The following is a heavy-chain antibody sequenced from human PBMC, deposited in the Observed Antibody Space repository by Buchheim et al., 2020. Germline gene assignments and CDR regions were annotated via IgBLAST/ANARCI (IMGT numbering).Heavy chain of an antibody. CDR2: INAGTGNT. D-gene: IGHD4-17*01. CDR1: GYTFTKFP. CDR3: ARGRSPLFDY. V-gene: IGHV1-3*01. J-gene: IGHJ4*02. Sequence: QVQLMQSGAEVKKPGASVNISSKASGYTFTKFPVHWLRQAPGQTFEWLGWINAGTGNTRFSQKFQDRVTITRDTSANTVYMELSSLTSEDTALYFCARGRSPLFDYWGQGTL.